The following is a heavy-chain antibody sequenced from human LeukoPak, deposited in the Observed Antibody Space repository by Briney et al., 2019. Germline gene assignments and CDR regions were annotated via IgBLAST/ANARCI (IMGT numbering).Heavy chain of an antibody. V-gene: IGHV3-21*01. CDR1: GFTFSSYA. J-gene: IGHJ4*02. CDR3: ARDTFCGGDCYSDY. CDR2: ISSSSSYI. D-gene: IGHD2-21*02. Sequence: GGSLRLSCAASGFTFSSYAMNWVRQAPGKGLEWVSSISSSSSYIYYADSVKGRFTISRDNAKNSLYLQMNSLRAEDTAVYYCARDTFCGGDCYSDYWGQGTLVTVSS.